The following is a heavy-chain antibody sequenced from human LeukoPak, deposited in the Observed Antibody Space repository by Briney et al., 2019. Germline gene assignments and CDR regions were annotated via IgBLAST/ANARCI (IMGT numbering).Heavy chain of an antibody. Sequence: SGTLSLTCAVSGGSISSSNWWSWVRSPPGKGPESIREIYHSGRTNYNPSLKSRVTISVDTSKNQFSLKLRSVTAADTAVYYWATGYCSSTSCYFAFDIWGQGTMVTVSS. CDR1: GGSISSSNW. V-gene: IGHV4-4*02. J-gene: IGHJ3*02. CDR2: IYHSGRT. CDR3: ATGYCSSTSCYFAFDI. D-gene: IGHD2-2*01.